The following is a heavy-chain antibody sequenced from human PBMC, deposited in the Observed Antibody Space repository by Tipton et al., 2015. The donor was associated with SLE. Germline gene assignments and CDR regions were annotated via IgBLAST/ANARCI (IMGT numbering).Heavy chain of an antibody. J-gene: IGHJ4*02. CDR3: ARGLAMVRGDSMDY. D-gene: IGHD3-10*01. V-gene: IGHV4-39*01. CDR1: GGSISSSSYY. Sequence: LSLTCTVSGGSISSSSYYWGWIRQPPGKGLEWIGSIYYSGSTYYNPSLKSRVTISVDTSKNQFSLKLSSVTAADTAVYYCARGLAMVRGDSMDYWGQGTLVTVSS. CDR2: IYYSGST.